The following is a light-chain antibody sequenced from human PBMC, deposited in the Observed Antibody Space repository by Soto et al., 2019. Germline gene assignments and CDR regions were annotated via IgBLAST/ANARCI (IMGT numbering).Light chain of an antibody. CDR3: QPYNNWPLT. V-gene: IGKV3-20*01. J-gene: IGKJ4*01. CDR1: QSVSSGY. CDR2: GAS. Sequence: EIVLTQSPGTLSLSPGERATLSCRASQSVSSGYLVWYQQKPGQAPRLLIYGASSRATGIPDRFSGSGSGTDFTLTINSLQSEDFAVYYCQPYNNWPLTFGGGTKVDIK.